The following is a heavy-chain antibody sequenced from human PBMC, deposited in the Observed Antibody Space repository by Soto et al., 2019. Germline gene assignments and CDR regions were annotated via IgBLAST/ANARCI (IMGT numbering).Heavy chain of an antibody. D-gene: IGHD4-17*01. CDR1: GGSISSSSYY. J-gene: IGHJ5*02. Sequence: PSETLSLTCTVSGGSISSSSYYWGWIRQPPGKGLEWIGSIYYSGSTYYNPSLKSRVTISVDTSKNQFSLKLSSVTAADTAVYYCARHVPSGNYGDYVGWFEHWGQGTLVTVSS. CDR2: IYYSGST. CDR3: ARHVPSGNYGDYVGWFEH. V-gene: IGHV4-39*01.